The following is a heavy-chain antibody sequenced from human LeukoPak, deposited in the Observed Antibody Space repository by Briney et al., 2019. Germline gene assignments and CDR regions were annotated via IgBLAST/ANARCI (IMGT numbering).Heavy chain of an antibody. V-gene: IGHV3-7*04. J-gene: IGHJ4*02. CDR3: VRGGGSFDS. CDR1: GFTFSGFW. D-gene: IGHD3-16*01. CDR2: IKYDGSDK. Sequence: QAGGSLRLSCAATGFTFSGFWMSWVRQAPTKGLEWVANIKYDGSDKHYVDSVKGRFTVSRDNANNSLYLQMNSLRAEDTAVYYCVRGGGSFDSWGQGTLVTVSS.